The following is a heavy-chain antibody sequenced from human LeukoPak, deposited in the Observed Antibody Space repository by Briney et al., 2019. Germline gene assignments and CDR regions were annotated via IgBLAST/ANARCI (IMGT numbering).Heavy chain of an antibody. V-gene: IGHV4-59*01. J-gene: IGHJ4*02. CDR1: GGSISSYY. CDR2: IYYSGST. D-gene: IGHD6-13*01. CDR3: AREHPKAGYDDY. Sequence: SETLSLTCTVSGGSISSYYWSWIRQPPGKGLEWIGYIYYSGSTNYNPSLKSRVTISVDTSKNQFSLKLSSVTAADTAVYYCAREHPKAGYDDYWGQGTLVTVSS.